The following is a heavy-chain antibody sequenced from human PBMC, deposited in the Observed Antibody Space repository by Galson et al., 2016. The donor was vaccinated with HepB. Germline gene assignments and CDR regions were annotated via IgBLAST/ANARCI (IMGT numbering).Heavy chain of an antibody. Sequence: SVKVSCKASGYTFSTYAIHWVRQAPGQSLEWMGWINGGNGNTKFSHKFQGRVSFTSDTSASTAYMELSSLRSEDTAVFYCARGSDVTCRGGDCTLDSWGQGTLVTVSS. V-gene: IGHV1-3*01. CDR2: INGGNGNT. CDR3: ARGSDVTCRGGDCTLDS. CDR1: GYTFSTYA. D-gene: IGHD2-21*02. J-gene: IGHJ4*02.